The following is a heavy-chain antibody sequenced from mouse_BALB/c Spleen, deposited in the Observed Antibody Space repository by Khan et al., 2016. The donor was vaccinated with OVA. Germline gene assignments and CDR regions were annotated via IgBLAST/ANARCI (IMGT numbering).Heavy chain of an antibody. CDR3: ASHLTGSFAY. J-gene: IGHJ3*01. CDR2: MSSGGDYT. Sequence: DVELVESGGDLVKPGGSLKLSCAASGFTFSSYSMSWVRQIPDKRLEWVATMSSGGDYTYYPDSVKGRFTISRDNAKNTLYLQMSSLKSEDTAMYYCASHLTGSFAYWGQGTLVTVSA. CDR1: GFTFSSYS. V-gene: IGHV5-6*01. D-gene: IGHD4-1*01.